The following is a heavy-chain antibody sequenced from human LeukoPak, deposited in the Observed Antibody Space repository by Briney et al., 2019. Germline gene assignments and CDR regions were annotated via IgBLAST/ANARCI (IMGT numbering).Heavy chain of an antibody. J-gene: IGHJ4*02. CDR1: GFTFSSYA. V-gene: IGHV3-23*01. CDR3: ASITMIVVAQGPFDY. CDR2: ISGSGGST. Sequence: GGSLRLSCAASGFTFSSYAMSWVRQAPGKGLEWVSAISGSGGSTYYADSVKGRFTISRDNSKNTLYLQMNSLRAEDTAVYYCASITMIVVAQGPFDYRGQATLVTVSS. D-gene: IGHD3-22*01.